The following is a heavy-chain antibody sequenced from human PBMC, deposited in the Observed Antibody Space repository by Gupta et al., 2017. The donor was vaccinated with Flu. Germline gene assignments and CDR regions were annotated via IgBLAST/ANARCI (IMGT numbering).Heavy chain of an antibody. J-gene: IGHJ4*02. CDR1: SGSFTDYW. D-gene: IGHD7-27*01. V-gene: IGHV4-34*01. CDR2: IHHSGLR. Sequence: QVDLQQWGAGLVKPSETLSLTCTVHSGSFTDYWWTWIRQPPGKGLEWIGEIHHSGLRKYSPSLKSRLIISVDVSKNQFSLSLTSVTAADTAVYYCARAPPWALDFWGQGVSVTVSS. CDR3: ARAPPWALDF.